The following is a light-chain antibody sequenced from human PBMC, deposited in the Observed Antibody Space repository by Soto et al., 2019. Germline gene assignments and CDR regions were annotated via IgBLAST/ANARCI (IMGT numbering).Light chain of an antibody. V-gene: IGKV1-12*01. CDR2: GAS. CDR3: QQANSFPLT. CDR1: QGVSKW. Sequence: TQSPGTLSLSPGERATLSCRASQGVSKWLAWYQQKPGKAPILLIHGASNLQTGVPSRFSGSGSGTDFVLTITSLQPEDIATYFCQQANSFPLTFGQGTRLEIK. J-gene: IGKJ5*01.